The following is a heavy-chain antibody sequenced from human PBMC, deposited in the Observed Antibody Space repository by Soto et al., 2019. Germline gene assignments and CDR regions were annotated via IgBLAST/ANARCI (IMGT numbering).Heavy chain of an antibody. V-gene: IGHV1-2*02. Sequence: ASVKVSFKASGYTFTGYYMHWVRQAPGQGLEWMGWINPNSGGTNYAQKCQGRVTMTRDTSISTAYMELSRLRSDDTAVYYCARGSRAAPKSFDYWGQGTLVTVSS. CDR2: INPNSGGT. CDR3: ARGSRAAPKSFDY. CDR1: GYTFTGYY. J-gene: IGHJ4*02. D-gene: IGHD6-13*01.